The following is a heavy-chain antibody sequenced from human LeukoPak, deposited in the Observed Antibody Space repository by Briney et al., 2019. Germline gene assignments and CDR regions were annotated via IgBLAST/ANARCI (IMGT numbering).Heavy chain of an antibody. V-gene: IGHV3-30*18. D-gene: IGHD2-15*01. CDR1: GFTFSSYG. Sequence: GGSLRLSCAASGFTFSSYGMHWVRQAPGKGLEWVAVISYDGSNKYYADSVKGQFTISRDNSKNTLYLQMNSLRAEDTAVYYCAKDKGIVSYYFDYWGQGTLVTVSS. CDR2: ISYDGSNK. J-gene: IGHJ4*02. CDR3: AKDKGIVSYYFDY.